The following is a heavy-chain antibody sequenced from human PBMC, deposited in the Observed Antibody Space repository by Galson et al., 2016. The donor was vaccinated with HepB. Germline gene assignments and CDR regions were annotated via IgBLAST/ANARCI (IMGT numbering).Heavy chain of an antibody. CDR2: INPRGGST. D-gene: IGHD3-10*01. CDR1: GYTFTRYY. Sequence: SVKVSCKASGYTFTRYYMHWVRQAPGQGLEWMGIINPRGGSTTYAQKFQGRLTMTRNTSISTAYMELSSLTSEDTAIYFCARGRGTFGYWGQGSLVTVSS. J-gene: IGHJ4*02. CDR3: ARGRGTFGY. V-gene: IGHV1-46*01.